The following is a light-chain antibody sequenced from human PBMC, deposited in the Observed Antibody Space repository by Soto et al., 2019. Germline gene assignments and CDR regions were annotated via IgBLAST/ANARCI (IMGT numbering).Light chain of an antibody. V-gene: IGKV3-15*01. CDR3: QQYQSWPLT. Sequence: EIVMTQSPATLSLSPGERATLSCRASQSVYSNLAWYQQKPGQTPRLLIYESSTRATGIPARFSGGGSGTEFTLTISSLQSEDFADYFCQQYQSWPLTFGGGTKEEIK. CDR1: QSVYSN. CDR2: ESS. J-gene: IGKJ4*01.